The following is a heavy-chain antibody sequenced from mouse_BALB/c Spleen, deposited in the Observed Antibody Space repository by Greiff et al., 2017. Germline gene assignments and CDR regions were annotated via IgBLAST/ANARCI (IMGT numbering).Heavy chain of an antibody. V-gene: IGHV3-2*02. Sequence: VQLKESGPGLVKPSQSLSLTCTVTGYSITSDYAWNWIRQFPGNKLEWMGYISYSGSTSYNPSLKSRISITRDTSKNQFFLQLNSVTTEDTATYYCARDYGSSYGFDYWGQGTTLTVSS. J-gene: IGHJ2*01. D-gene: IGHD1-1*01. CDR3: ARDYGSSYGFDY. CDR2: ISYSGST. CDR1: GYSITSDYA.